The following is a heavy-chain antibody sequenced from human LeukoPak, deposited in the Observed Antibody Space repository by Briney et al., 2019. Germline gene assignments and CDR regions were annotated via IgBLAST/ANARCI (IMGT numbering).Heavy chain of an antibody. CDR3: ATDANSSGPKVYFQH. V-gene: IGHV3-23*01. Sequence: GESLKISCAASGCTFSSYAMSWVRQAPGKGLEWVSAVSGSGGDTYYADSVKGRLTISRDTSKNTLYLQMNSLRAEDTAVYYCATDANSSGPKVYFQHWGPGTLVTVSS. J-gene: IGHJ1*01. CDR1: GCTFSSYA. CDR2: VSGSGGDT. D-gene: IGHD3-22*01.